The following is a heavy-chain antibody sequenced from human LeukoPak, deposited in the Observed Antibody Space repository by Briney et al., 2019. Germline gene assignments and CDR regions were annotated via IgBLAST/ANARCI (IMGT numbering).Heavy chain of an antibody. CDR2: IRQDGGEK. J-gene: IGHJ4*02. CDR1: GFTFSNYW. D-gene: IGHD2-2*01. CDR3: ARGGICGSTSCYAPWGY. Sequence: PGGSLRLSCAASGFTFSNYWLSWVRQAPGKGLEWVANIRQDGGEKYYLDSVKGRFSISRDNAKNSVYLQMNSLRAEDTAVYYCARGGICGSTSCYAPWGYWGQGTLVTVSS. V-gene: IGHV3-7*01.